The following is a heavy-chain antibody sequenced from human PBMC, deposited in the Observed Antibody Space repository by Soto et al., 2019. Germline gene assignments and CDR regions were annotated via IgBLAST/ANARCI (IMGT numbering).Heavy chain of an antibody. Sequence: PGGSLRLSCAASGFTFRSFTMNWVRQAPGKGLEWVSTISSSSAYIYYTDALRGRFTISRDNAKNSLHLQVNSLRAEDTAVYYCTRDASRDSSARGWFDPWGPGTLVTVSS. CDR3: TRDASRDSSARGWFDP. V-gene: IGHV3-21*01. J-gene: IGHJ5*02. CDR1: GFTFRSFT. CDR2: ISSSSAYI. D-gene: IGHD6-13*01.